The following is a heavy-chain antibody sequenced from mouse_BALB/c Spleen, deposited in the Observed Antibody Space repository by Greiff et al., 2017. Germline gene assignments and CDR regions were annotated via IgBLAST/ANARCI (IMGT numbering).Heavy chain of an antibody. CDR3: ARVNYGNYLYAMDY. V-gene: IGHV5-9-4*01. D-gene: IGHD2-1*01. J-gene: IGHJ4*01. CDR2: ISSGGSYT. CDR1: GFTFSSYA. Sequence: DVKLVESGGGLVKPGGSLKLSCAASGFTFSSYAMSWVRQSPEKRLEWVAEISSGGSYTYYPDTVTGRFTISRDNAKNTLYLEMSSLRSEDTAMYYCARVNYGNYLYAMDYWGQGTSVTVSS.